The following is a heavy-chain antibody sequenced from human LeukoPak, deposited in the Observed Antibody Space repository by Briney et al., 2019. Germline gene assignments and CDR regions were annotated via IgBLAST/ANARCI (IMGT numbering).Heavy chain of an antibody. CDR1: GGSINSYY. V-gene: IGHV4-4*07. D-gene: IGHD6-19*01. Sequence: SETLSLTCTVSGGSINSYYWSWIRQPAGKRMEWIRRIYSSGGTTYNPSLESRVTMSVDTSKSQFSLELSSVTAADTALYYCARDPSSGWAGAFDIWGQGTMVTVSS. J-gene: IGHJ3*02. CDR3: ARDPSSGWAGAFDI. CDR2: IYSSGGT.